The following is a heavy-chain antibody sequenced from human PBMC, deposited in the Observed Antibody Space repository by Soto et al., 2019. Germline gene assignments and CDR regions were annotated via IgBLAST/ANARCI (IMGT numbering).Heavy chain of an antibody. CDR3: ARDSTSSLDY. Sequence: SDTTSLPRAFYGGYLKGHYWGWIRQPPGKGLEWIGEINHSGSTNYNPSRKSRVTISVDTSKNQFSLKLSSVTASDTAVYYCARDSTSSLDY. CDR1: GGYLKGHY. V-gene: IGHV4-34*01. J-gene: IGHJ4*01. CDR2: INHSGST. D-gene: IGHD6-6*01.